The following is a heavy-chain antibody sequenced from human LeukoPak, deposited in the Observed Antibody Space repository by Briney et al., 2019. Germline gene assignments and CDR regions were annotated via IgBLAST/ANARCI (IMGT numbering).Heavy chain of an antibody. V-gene: IGHV4-59*08. CDR2: IYYSGST. D-gene: IGHD3-10*01. CDR1: GGSISSYY. Sequence: SETLSLTCTVSGGSISSYYWSWIRQPPGKGLEWIGYIYYSGSTNYNPSLKSRVTISVDTSKNQFTLMLSSVTAADTAVYYCARAYGSGSYSFPLGYWGQGTLVTVSS. J-gene: IGHJ4*02. CDR3: ARAYGSGSYSFPLGY.